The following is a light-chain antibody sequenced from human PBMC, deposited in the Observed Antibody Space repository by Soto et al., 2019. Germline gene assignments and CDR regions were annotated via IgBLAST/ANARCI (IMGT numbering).Light chain of an antibody. CDR3: QQYNGHTWM. CDR2: DAS. CDR1: QNIRSR. Sequence: DFQMTQSPSTLSASVGDRVTIPCRASQNIRSRLAWFQQKPGKAPKLLIYDASSLERGVPSRFSGGGSGTEFTLTITSLQPDDFGTYYCQQYNGHTWMFGQGTKVDIK. V-gene: IGKV1-5*01. J-gene: IGKJ1*01.